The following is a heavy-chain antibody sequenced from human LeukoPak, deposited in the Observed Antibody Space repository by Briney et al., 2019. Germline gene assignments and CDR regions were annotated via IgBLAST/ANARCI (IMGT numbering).Heavy chain of an antibody. CDR3: ARDAMVRGVTITGFDY. D-gene: IGHD3-10*01. J-gene: IGHJ4*02. CDR2: IYSGGST. V-gene: IGHV3-66*02. CDR1: GFTVSSNY. Sequence: AGGSPRLSCAASGFTVSSNYMSWVRQAPGKGLEWVSVIYSGGSTYYADSVKGRFTISRDNSKNTLYLQMNSLRAEDTAVYYCARDAMVRGVTITGFDYWGQGTLVTVSS.